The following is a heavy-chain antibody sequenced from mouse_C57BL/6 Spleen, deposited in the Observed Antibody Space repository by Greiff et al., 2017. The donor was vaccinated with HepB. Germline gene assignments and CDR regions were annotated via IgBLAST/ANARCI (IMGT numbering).Heavy chain of an antibody. CDR1: GFTFSSYA. CDR3: TRGSRQLRLGAMDY. CDR2: ISSGGDYI. V-gene: IGHV5-9-1*02. Sequence: EVKVVESGEGLVKPGGSLKLSCAASGFTFSSYAMSWVRQTPEKRLEWVAYISSGGDYIYYADTVKGRFTISRDNARNTLYLQMSSLKSEDTAMYYCTRGSRQLRLGAMDYWGQGTSVTVSS. J-gene: IGHJ4*01. D-gene: IGHD3-2*02.